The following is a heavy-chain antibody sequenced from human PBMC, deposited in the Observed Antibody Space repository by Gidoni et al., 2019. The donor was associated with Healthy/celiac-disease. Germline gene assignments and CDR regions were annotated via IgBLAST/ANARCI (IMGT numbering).Heavy chain of an antibody. Sequence: QVQLQQWGAGLLKPSETLSLTCAGYGGSFSGYYWSWIRQPPGKGLEWIGEINHSGSTNYNPSLKSRVTISVDTSKNQFSLKLSSVTAADTAVYYCARQSKKDIVVVVAATEDGVWFDPWGQGTLVTVSS. CDR2: INHSGST. J-gene: IGHJ5*02. V-gene: IGHV4-34*01. CDR1: GGSFSGYY. D-gene: IGHD2-15*01. CDR3: ARQSKKDIVVVVAATEDGVWFDP.